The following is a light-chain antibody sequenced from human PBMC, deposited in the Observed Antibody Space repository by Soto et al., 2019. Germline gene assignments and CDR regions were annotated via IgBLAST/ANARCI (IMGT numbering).Light chain of an antibody. CDR3: QRYSNCPST. Sequence: IVLGQPPATLSVYPGERATLSCRASQSVSSNLAWYQQKPGQAPRLLIYGASTRATGIPARFSGSGSGTEFTLTISSLQSADFAVYNSQRYSNCPSTFRQGTKV. J-gene: IGKJ1*01. V-gene: IGKV3-15*01. CDR2: GAS. CDR1: QSVSSN.